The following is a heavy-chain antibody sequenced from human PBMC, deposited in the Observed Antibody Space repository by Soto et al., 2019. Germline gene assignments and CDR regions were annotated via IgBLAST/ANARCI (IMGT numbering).Heavy chain of an antibody. J-gene: IGHJ5*02. CDR1: AGSMSSISNS. V-gene: IGHV4-39*01. Sequence: LSLTCTVSAGSMSSISNSWCCIRQPPGKGLEWIGTIHYSGSTCYNPSLKSRVTISADTSNNQFSLKLTSVTAADTAVYYCAGVRGPYCGGECYPPTPNWFDPWGQGTLVTVSS. CDR3: AGVRGPYCGGECYPPTPNWFDP. D-gene: IGHD2-21*01. CDR2: IHYSGST.